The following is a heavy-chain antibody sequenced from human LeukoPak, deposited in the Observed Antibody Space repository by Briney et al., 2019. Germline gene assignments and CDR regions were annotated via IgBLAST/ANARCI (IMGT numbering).Heavy chain of an antibody. Sequence: QPGGSLRLPCAASGFPFSSYWMSWVRQAPGKGLEWVANIKQDGSKKNYVDSVKGRFTISRDNAKNSLYLQMNSLRVEDTAVYYCARFISLGGWGQGAPVTVSS. V-gene: IGHV3-7*01. D-gene: IGHD3-10*01. CDR3: ARFISLGG. J-gene: IGHJ4*02. CDR1: GFPFSSYW. CDR2: IKQDGSKK.